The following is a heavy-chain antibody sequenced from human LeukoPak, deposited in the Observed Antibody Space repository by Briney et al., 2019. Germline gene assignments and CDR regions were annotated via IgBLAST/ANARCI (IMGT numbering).Heavy chain of an antibody. J-gene: IGHJ4*02. D-gene: IGHD6-13*01. V-gene: IGHV3-7*01. CDR1: GFTFSSYS. CDR3: ARRRGDSSSWSYFDY. CDR2: IKVDGSEK. Sequence: GGSLRLSCAASGFTFSSYSMNWVRQAPGKGLEWVANIKVDGSEKYYVDSVKGRFTISRDNAKNSLYLQMNSLRAEDTAVYYCARRRGDSSSWSYFDYWGQGTLVTVSS.